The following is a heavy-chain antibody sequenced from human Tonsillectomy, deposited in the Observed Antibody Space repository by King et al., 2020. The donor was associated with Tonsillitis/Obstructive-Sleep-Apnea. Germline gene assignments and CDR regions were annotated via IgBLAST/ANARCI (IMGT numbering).Heavy chain of an antibody. V-gene: IGHV3-15*01. CDR2: GKSKTDGGAR. J-gene: IGHJ4*02. CDR1: GFSFSNTW. CDR3: ASGYPIDY. D-gene: IGHD5-12*01. Sequence: VQLVESGGGSVKPGGSLRLSCAASGFSFSNTWMSWVRQAPGKGLEWGGRGKSKTDGGARDYAAPVKGRFTIARDDSKNTLFLQMNSLKTEDSAVYYCASGYPIDYWGQGTLVTVSS.